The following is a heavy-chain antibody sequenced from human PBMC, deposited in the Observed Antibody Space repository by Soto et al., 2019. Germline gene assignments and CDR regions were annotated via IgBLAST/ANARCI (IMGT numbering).Heavy chain of an antibody. J-gene: IGHJ6*02. CDR1: GGSISSGDYY. CDR2: IYYSGST. CDR3: ARDPVDIAYYYGMDV. V-gene: IGHV4-30-4*01. D-gene: IGHD5-12*01. Sequence: SETLSLTCTVSGGSISSGDYYCSWIRQPPGKGLEWIGYIYYSGSTYYNPSLKSRVTISVDTSKNQFSLKLSSVTAADTAVYYCARDPVDIAYYYGMDVWGQGTTVTVSS.